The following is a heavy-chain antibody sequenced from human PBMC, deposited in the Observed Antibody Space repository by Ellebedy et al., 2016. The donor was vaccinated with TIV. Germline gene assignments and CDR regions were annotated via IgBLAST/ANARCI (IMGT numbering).Heavy chain of an antibody. CDR3: ARGSRNFWSGYTYYYYGMDV. D-gene: IGHD3-3*01. CDR2: INAGNGNT. V-gene: IGHV1-3*01. CDR1: GYTFTSYA. J-gene: IGHJ6*02. Sequence: ASVKVSCKASGYTFTSYAMHWVRQAPGQRLEWMGWINAGNGNTKYSQKFQGRVTITRDTSTSTAYMELRSLRSDDTAVYYCARGSRNFWSGYTYYYYGMDVWGQGTTVTVSS.